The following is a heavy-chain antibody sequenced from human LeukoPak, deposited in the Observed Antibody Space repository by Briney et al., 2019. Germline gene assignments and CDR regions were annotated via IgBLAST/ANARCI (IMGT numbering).Heavy chain of an antibody. CDR1: GGSIRSSYYY. CDR3: AREAAVAGFFDY. J-gene: IGHJ4*02. CDR2: IYDSGST. V-gene: IGHV4-39*02. D-gene: IGHD6-19*01. Sequence: SETLSLTCTVSGGSIRSSYYYWGWIRQPPGKGLEWIGSIYDSGSTYYNPSLKSRVTISVDTSKNQFSLKLNSVTAADTAVYYCAREAAVAGFFDYWGQGTLVTVSS.